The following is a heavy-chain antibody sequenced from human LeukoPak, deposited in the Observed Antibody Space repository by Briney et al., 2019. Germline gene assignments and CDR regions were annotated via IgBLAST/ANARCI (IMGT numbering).Heavy chain of an antibody. Sequence: AASVKVSCTASGYTFTSYGISWVRQAPGQGLEWIGWISAYNGNTNYAQKVQGRATMTTDTSTRTAYMELRSLRSEDTAVYYCARARSINMIVVSYDYWGQGTLVTVSS. J-gene: IGHJ4*02. CDR3: ARARSINMIVVSYDY. CDR1: GYTFTSYG. V-gene: IGHV1-18*01. CDR2: ISAYNGNT. D-gene: IGHD3-22*01.